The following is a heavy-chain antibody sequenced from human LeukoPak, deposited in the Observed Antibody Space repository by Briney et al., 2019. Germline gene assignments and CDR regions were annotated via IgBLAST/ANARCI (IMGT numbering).Heavy chain of an antibody. Sequence: PGGSLRLSCAASGFTFSSYGMHWVRQAPGKGLEWVAVIWYDGSNKYYADSVKGRFTTSRDNSKNTLYLQMNSLRAEDTALYYCARKWLSNAFDIWDQGTMVTVSS. D-gene: IGHD5-12*01. J-gene: IGHJ3*02. CDR1: GFTFSSYG. V-gene: IGHV3-33*01. CDR2: IWYDGSNK. CDR3: ARKWLSNAFDI.